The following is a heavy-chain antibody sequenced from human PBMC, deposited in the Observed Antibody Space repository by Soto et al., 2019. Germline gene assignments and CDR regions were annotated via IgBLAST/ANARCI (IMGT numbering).Heavy chain of an antibody. CDR2: ISANGQGI. CDR3: AKDRDYPRDQFHY. CDR1: GFTFSINA. Sequence: AESLRLSCATSGFTFSINALSWVRQAPGKGLEWVSAISANGQGIYYADSVRGRFSISRDNSRNTVFLHMDSLRAEDTAVYYCAKDRDYPRDQFHYWGQGTLVTVSS. J-gene: IGHJ4*02. D-gene: IGHD2-2*01. V-gene: IGHV3-23*01.